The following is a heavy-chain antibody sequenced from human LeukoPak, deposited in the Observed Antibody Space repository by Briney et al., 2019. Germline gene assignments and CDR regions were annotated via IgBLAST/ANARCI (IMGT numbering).Heavy chain of an antibody. D-gene: IGHD3-22*01. Sequence: SETLSLTCTVSGDSISSDTYNWGWIRQPPGKGPEWIATLYFSGTIYYNPSLKSRITVPVDTSKNQFSLNLSSVTAADTAVYYCARKTMIVVVNWFDPWGQGTLVTVSS. CDR1: GDSISSDTYN. J-gene: IGHJ5*02. CDR2: LYFSGTI. V-gene: IGHV4-39*01. CDR3: ARKTMIVVVNWFDP.